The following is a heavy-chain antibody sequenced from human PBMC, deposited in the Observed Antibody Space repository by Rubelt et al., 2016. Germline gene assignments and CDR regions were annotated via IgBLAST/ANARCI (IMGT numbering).Heavy chain of an antibody. J-gene: IGHJ4*02. CDR1: GYTFTSYY. CDR2: INPSVGST. D-gene: IGHD3-22*01. Sequence: QVQLVQSGAEVKKPGASVKVSCKASGYTFTSYYMHWVRQAPGQGLEWMGIINPSVGSTSYAQKFQGRVTMTRDTSTGTVYMELSSLRSDDTAVYYCARVLGVDSSAWYFYYWGQGTLVTVSS. V-gene: IGHV1-46*01. CDR3: ARVLGVDSSAWYFYY.